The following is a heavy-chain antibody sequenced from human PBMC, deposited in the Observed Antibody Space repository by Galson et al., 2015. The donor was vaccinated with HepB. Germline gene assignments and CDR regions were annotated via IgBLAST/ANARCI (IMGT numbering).Heavy chain of an antibody. CDR2: ISWNSRTV. CDR1: GFLYDDYA. Sequence: SLRLSCAASGFLYDDYAMHWVRQAPGKGLEWVSGISWNSRTVVYADSVKGRFTVSRDNVKNSLYLEMSSLRTEDTALYYCAKDLFRDFWSRYYKVGMDVWGQGTTVTVSS. V-gene: IGHV3-9*01. D-gene: IGHD3-3*01. CDR3: AKDLFRDFWSRYYKVGMDV. J-gene: IGHJ6*02.